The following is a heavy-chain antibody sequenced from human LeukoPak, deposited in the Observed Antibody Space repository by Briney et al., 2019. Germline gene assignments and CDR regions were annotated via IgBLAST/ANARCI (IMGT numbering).Heavy chain of an antibody. CDR2: IDWDDDK. Sequence: SGPALVKPTQTLTLTCTFSGFSLTTSGMCVSWIRQPPGKALESLARIDWDDDKYYNTSLKTRLTISKDTSKNQVVLTMTNMDPVDTATYYCARFTMVRGVSYFDYWGQGTLVTVSA. CDR1: GFSLTTSGMC. J-gene: IGHJ4*02. V-gene: IGHV2-70*11. CDR3: ARFTMVRGVSYFDY. D-gene: IGHD3-10*01.